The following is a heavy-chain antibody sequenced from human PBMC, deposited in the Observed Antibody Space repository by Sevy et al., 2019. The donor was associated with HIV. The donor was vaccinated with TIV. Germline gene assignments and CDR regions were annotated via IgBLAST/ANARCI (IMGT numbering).Heavy chain of an antibody. CDR1: GFTFSSYG. V-gene: IGHV3-33*01. CDR3: ARASYGSGSYYSNPLAFDI. J-gene: IGHJ3*02. D-gene: IGHD3-10*01. CDR2: IWYDGSNK. Sequence: GGSLRLSCAASGFTFSSYGMHWVRQAPGKGLEWVAVIWYDGSNKYYADSVKGRFTISRDNSKNTLYLQMNSLRAEDTVVYYCARASYGSGSYYSNPLAFDIWGQGTMVTVSS.